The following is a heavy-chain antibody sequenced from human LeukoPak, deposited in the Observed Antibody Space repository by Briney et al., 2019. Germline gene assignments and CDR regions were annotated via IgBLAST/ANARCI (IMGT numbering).Heavy chain of an antibody. V-gene: IGHV4-34*01. J-gene: IGHJ4*02. CDR1: GGSFSGYY. CDR3: ARANLTHTYYFDY. Sequence: SETLSLTCAVYGGSFSGYYWTWIRQPPGNGPEWIAEINHSGSTNYNPSLKSRVTISVDTSKNQFSLKLSSVTAADTAVYYCARANLTHTYYFDYWGQGTLVTVSS. D-gene: IGHD4/OR15-4a*01. CDR2: INHSGST.